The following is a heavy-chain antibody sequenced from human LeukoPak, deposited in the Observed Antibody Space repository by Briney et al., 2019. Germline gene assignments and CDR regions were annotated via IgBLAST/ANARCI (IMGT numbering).Heavy chain of an antibody. CDR3: ATSPPGDGFDY. V-gene: IGHV3-21*01. J-gene: IGHJ4*02. CDR1: GFTFSSYS. D-gene: IGHD7-27*01. Sequence: SGGSLSLSCAASGFTFSSYSMTWVRKAPGKGLEWVSSISSSSSYIYYADSVKGRFTISRDNAKNSLYLQMNSLRAEDTAVYYCATSPPGDGFDYWGQGTLVTVSS. CDR2: ISSSSSYI.